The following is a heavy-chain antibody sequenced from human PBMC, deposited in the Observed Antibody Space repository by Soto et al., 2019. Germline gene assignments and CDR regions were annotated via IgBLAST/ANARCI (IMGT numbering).Heavy chain of an antibody. J-gene: IGHJ4*02. Sequence: EVQLVDSGGGLVQPGGSLRLSCAASGFVFSTYSINWVRQAPGKGLEWGSYISSSSSTIYYADSVQGRFTISRDNAKNSLYLQVNSLRDEDTAVYYCARPAGRVDYFDYWGQGTLVTVSS. D-gene: IGHD2-15*01. V-gene: IGHV3-48*02. CDR3: ARPAGRVDYFDY. CDR2: ISSSSSTI. CDR1: GFVFSTYS.